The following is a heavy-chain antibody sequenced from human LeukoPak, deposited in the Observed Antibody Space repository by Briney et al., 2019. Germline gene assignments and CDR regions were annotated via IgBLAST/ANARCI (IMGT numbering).Heavy chain of an antibody. V-gene: IGHV3-74*01. Sequence: GGSLRLTCAASGFTFNRYWMYWVRQAPGKGLVWVSRIDSDGISTNYADSVKGRFTISRDNAKNTLFLQMNSLRAEDTAVYFCARRDYLDNWGQGTLVTVSS. CDR2: IDSDGIST. CDR3: ARRDYLDN. D-gene: IGHD5-24*01. J-gene: IGHJ4*02. CDR1: GFTFNRYW.